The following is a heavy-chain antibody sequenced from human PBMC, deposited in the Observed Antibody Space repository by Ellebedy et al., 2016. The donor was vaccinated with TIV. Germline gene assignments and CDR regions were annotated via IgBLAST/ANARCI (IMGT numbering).Heavy chain of an antibody. CDR2: IYSSGMP. D-gene: IGHD3-10*01. Sequence: PGGSLRLSCAASGFTVSSGYMSWVRQAPGKGLEWVSSIYSSGMPYYADSVKGRFTISRLIAKNTLYLQMNSLTTEDSAVYYCARGVWLGKLGEYYFDYWGQGTLVTVSS. CDR3: ARGVWLGKLGEYYFDY. J-gene: IGHJ4*02. CDR1: GFTVSSGY. V-gene: IGHV3-53*04.